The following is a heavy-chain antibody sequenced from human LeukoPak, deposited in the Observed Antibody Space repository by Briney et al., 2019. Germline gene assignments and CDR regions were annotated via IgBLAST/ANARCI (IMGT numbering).Heavy chain of an antibody. D-gene: IGHD5-12*01. CDR1: GFTFSSYG. Sequence: PGRSLRLSCAASGFTFSSYGMHWVRQAPGKGLEWGAVIWYDGRNKYYEDSVKGRFTISKDNSKNTLYLQMNSLRAEDTAVYYCARDSGYSGYGGIDYWGQGTLVTVSS. CDR2: IWYDGRNK. CDR3: ARDSGYSGYGGIDY. J-gene: IGHJ4*02. V-gene: IGHV3-33*01.